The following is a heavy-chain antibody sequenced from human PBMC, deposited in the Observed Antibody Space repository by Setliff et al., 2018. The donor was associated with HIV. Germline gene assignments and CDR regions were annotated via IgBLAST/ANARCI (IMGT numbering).Heavy chain of an antibody. J-gene: IGHJ4*02. Sequence: SETLSLTCTVSDASISNYHWSWIRQPPGKGLEWIGYIYYSGSTNYNPSLKSRVTISVDTSKNQFSLKLSSVTAADTAVYYCARDDRCSGGCCYSYWGQGALVTVSS. CDR1: DASISNYH. CDR3: ARDDRCSGGCCYSY. V-gene: IGHV4-59*12. CDR2: IYYSGST. D-gene: IGHD2-15*01.